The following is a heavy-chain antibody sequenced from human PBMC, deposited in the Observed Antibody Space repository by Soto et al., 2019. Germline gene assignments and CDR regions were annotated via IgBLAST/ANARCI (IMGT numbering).Heavy chain of an antibody. J-gene: IGHJ4*02. D-gene: IGHD2-15*01. Sequence: GASVKFSCKASGYTFTSYAMHWVRQAPGQRLECMGWINAGNGNTKYSQKFQGRVTITRXTSXSXXXMXLXXLRSEDTAVYCCAILIVVVVAATFFDYWGQGTLVTVST. CDR1: GYTFTSYA. CDR2: INAGNGNT. CDR3: AILIVVVVAATFFDY. V-gene: IGHV1-3*01.